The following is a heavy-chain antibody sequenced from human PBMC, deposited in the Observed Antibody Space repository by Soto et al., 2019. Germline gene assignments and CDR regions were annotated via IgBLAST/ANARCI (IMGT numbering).Heavy chain of an antibody. J-gene: IGHJ4*02. CDR3: ARDPPRVYYDTSGLDY. D-gene: IGHD3-22*01. V-gene: IGHV1-46*01. CDR2: INPSGGST. CDR1: GYTFTSYY. Sequence: ASVKVSCKASGYTFTSYYMHWVRQAPGQGLEWMGIINPSGGSTSYAQKFQGRVTMTRDTSTSTVHMELSSLRSEDTAVYYCARDPPRVYYDTSGLDYWGQGTLVTVSS.